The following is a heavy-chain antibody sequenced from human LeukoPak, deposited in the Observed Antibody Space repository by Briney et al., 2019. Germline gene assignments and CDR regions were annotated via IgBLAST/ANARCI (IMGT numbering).Heavy chain of an antibody. D-gene: IGHD3-22*01. CDR1: GGSISSYY. V-gene: IGHV4-4*07. Sequence: SETRSLTCTVSGGSISSYYWSWIRQPAGKGLEWIGRIYTSGSTNYNPSLKSRVTMSVDTSKNQFSLKLSSVTAADTAVYYCARRYDSSGSNLLDAFDIWGQGTMVTVSS. CDR3: ARRYDSSGSNLLDAFDI. CDR2: IYTSGST. J-gene: IGHJ3*02.